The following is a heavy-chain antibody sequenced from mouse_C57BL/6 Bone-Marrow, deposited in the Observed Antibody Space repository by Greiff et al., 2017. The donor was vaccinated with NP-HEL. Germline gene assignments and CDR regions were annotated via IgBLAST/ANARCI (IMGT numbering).Heavy chain of an antibody. Sequence: QVQLQQSGAELARPGASVKLSCKASGYTFTSYGISWVKQRTGQGLKWIGEIYPRSGNTYYNEKFKGKATLTADKSSSTAYMELRSLTSEDSAVYFCARRTGTLDYWGQGTTLTVSS. D-gene: IGHD4-1*01. CDR2: IYPRSGNT. CDR1: GYTFTSYG. J-gene: IGHJ2*01. V-gene: IGHV1-81*01. CDR3: ARRTGTLDY.